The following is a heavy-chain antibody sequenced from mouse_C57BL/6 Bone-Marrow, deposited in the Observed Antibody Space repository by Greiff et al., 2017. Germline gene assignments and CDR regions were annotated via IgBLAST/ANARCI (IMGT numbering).Heavy chain of an antibody. D-gene: IGHD1-1*01. V-gene: IGHV1-54*01. CDR2: INPGSGGT. J-gene: IGHJ1*03. CDR1: GYAFTNYL. Sequence: QVQLKQSGAELVRPGTSVKVSCKASGYAFTNYLIEWVKQRPGQGLEWIGVINPGSGGTNYNEQFKGKATLTADKSSSTAYMQLSSLTSEDSAVYFGARSSSYWYFDVWGTGTTVTVSS. CDR3: ARSSSYWYFDV.